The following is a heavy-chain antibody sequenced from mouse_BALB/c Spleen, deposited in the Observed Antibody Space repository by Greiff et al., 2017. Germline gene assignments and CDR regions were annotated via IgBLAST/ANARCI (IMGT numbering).Heavy chain of an antibody. CDR1: GFTFSSFG. D-gene: IGHD1-1*01. CDR3: ARGDYYGSRDAMDY. Sequence: EVKLQESGGGLVQPGGSRKLSCAASGFTFSSFGMHWVRQAPEKGLEWVAYISSGSSTIYYADTVKGRFTISRDNPKNTLFLQMTSLRSEDTAMYYCARGDYYGSRDAMDYWGRGTSVTVSS. V-gene: IGHV5-17*02. CDR2: ISSGSSTI. J-gene: IGHJ4*01.